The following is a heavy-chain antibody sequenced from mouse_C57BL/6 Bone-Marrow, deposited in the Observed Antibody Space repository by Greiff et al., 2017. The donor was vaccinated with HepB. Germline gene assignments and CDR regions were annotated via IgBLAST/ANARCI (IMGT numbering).Heavy chain of an antibody. Sequence: VQLQQSGPELVKPGASVKISCKASGYSFTDYNMNWVKQSNGKSLEWIGVINPNYGTTSYNQKFKGKATLTVDKSSSTAYMQLNSLTSEDSAVYYCASGCGSSYGNAMDYWGQGTSVTVSS. CDR3: ASGCGSSYGNAMDY. CDR1: GYSFTDYN. V-gene: IGHV1-39*01. CDR2: INPNYGTT. J-gene: IGHJ4*01. D-gene: IGHD1-1*01.